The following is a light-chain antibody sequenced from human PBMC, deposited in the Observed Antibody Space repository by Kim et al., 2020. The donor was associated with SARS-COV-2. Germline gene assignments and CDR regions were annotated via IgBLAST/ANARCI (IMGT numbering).Light chain of an antibody. V-gene: IGKV3-15*01. Sequence: VPAGQTAPPSSRARQSISTNFACHQQNPGPPPRVLIYDASTRASGIPARFSGSCGGTEFTTTISSLQYEYFAVYYCQQYNYWRAFGQGTRLEIK. J-gene: IGKJ5*01. CDR1: QSISTN. CDR3: QQYNYWRA. CDR2: DAS.